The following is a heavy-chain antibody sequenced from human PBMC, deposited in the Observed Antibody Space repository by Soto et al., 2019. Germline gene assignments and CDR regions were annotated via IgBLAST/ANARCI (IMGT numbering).Heavy chain of an antibody. CDR2: ISSSSSYT. J-gene: IGHJ1*01. CDR3: ASSPLESSWSDTEYFQH. V-gene: IGHV3-11*05. CDR1: GFTFSDYY. D-gene: IGHD6-13*01. Sequence: QVQLVESGGGLVKPGGSLRLSCAASGFTFSDYYMSWIRQAPGKGLEWVSYISSSSSYTNYADSVKGRFTISRDNAKNSLYLQMNRLRAEDTAVYYCASSPLESSWSDTEYFQHWGQGTLVTVSS.